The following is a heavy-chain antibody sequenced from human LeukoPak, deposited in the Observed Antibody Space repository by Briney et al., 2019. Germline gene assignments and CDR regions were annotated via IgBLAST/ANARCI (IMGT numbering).Heavy chain of an antibody. V-gene: IGHV3-53*01. CDR3: ARLNYGDPLDY. D-gene: IGHD4-17*01. CDR1: GFTVSSNY. J-gene: IGHJ4*02. Sequence: GGSLRLSCAASGFTVSSNYMSWVRQAPGKRLEWVSVIYSGGSTYYADSVKGRFTISRDNSKNTLYLQMNSLRAEDTAVYYCARLNYGDPLDYWGQGTLVTVSS. CDR2: IYSGGST.